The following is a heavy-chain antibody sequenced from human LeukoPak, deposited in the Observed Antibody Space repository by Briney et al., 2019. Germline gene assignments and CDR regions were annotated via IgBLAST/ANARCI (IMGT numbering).Heavy chain of an antibody. Sequence: PGGSLRLSCAASGFTFSSHSMNWVRQAPGKGLEWVSYISTSSSTIYYADSVKGRFTISRDNAQNSLYLQMSSLRAEDTAVYYCARGHYDFSSGSTTPLIWGQGTMVTVSS. D-gene: IGHD3-3*01. CDR1: GFTFSSHS. CDR3: ARGHYDFSSGSTTPLI. J-gene: IGHJ3*02. CDR2: ISTSSSTI. V-gene: IGHV3-48*04.